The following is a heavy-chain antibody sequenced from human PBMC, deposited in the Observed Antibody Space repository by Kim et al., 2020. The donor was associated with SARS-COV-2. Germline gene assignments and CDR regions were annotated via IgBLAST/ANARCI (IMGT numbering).Heavy chain of an antibody. V-gene: IGHV4-39*01. D-gene: IGHD3-22*01. Sequence: SRVTISVDTSKNQFSLKLSSVTAADTAVYYCARHRGTMIVVVITPLNYFDYWGQGTLVTVSS. J-gene: IGHJ4*02. CDR3: ARHRGTMIVVVITPLNYFDY.